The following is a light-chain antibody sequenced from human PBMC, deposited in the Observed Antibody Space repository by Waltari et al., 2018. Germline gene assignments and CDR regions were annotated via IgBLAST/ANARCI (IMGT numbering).Light chain of an antibody. Sequence: QSALTQPASVSGSPGQSITISCIGTRSDVGGYNYVLWYQQHPGTVPKLLIYDVSNRPSGVSYRFSGSKSGNTASLTISGLQAEDEADYYCSSYTSSSTPVVFGGGTKLTVL. CDR3: SSYTSSSTPVV. CDR2: DVS. CDR1: RSDVGGYNY. V-gene: IGLV2-14*03. J-gene: IGLJ2*01.